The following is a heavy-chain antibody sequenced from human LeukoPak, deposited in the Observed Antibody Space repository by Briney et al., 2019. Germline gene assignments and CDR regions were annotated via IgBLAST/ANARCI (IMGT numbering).Heavy chain of an antibody. CDR3: ARGRIQLWKFYYYYGMDV. CDR1: GFTFSSYW. CDR2: INSDGSST. Sequence: GGSLRLSCAASGFTFSSYWVHWVRQAPGKGLVWVSRINSDGSSTSYADSVKGRFTISRDNAKNTLYLQMNSPRAEDTAVYYCARGRIQLWKFYYYYGMDVWGQGTTVTVSS. V-gene: IGHV3-74*01. D-gene: IGHD5-18*01. J-gene: IGHJ6*02.